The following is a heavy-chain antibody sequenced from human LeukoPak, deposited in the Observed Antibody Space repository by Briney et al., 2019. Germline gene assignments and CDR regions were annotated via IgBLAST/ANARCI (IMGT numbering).Heavy chain of an antibody. CDR1: GFTFSSYV. D-gene: IGHD4-17*01. CDR3: AKGGLRSDWFDS. V-gene: IGHV3-23*01. Sequence: GGSLRLSCAASGFTFSSYVMSWVPQAPGKGLEWVSVISVSGDSTYYADSVKGRFTISRDNSKNTLYMQMNSLRVEDTAVYYCAKGGLRSDWFDSWGQGTLVTVSS. CDR2: ISVSGDST. J-gene: IGHJ5*01.